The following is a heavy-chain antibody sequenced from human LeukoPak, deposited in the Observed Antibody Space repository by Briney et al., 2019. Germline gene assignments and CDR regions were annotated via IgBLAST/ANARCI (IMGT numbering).Heavy chain of an antibody. CDR1: GFTFSSYS. D-gene: IGHD2-2*01. V-gene: IGHV3-21*01. CDR3: ARLGYCSGTRCPNFDY. J-gene: IGHJ4*02. Sequence: SGGSLRPSCAASGFTFSSYSMNWVRQAPGKGLEWVSSISSSSGYIYYADSVKGRFTISRDNAKNSLYLQMNSLRGEDTAVYYCARLGYCSGTRCPNFDYWGQGTLVTVSS. CDR2: ISSSSGYI.